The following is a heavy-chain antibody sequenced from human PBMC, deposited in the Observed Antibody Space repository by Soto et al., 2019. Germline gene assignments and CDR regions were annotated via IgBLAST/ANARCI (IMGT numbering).Heavy chain of an antibody. Sequence: EVQLVESGGDLVQPGGSLRLSCAASGCTVTNNYMTWVRQAPGKGLEWVSSIQNGDTTYYADSVKGRFTISRDTSKNTLYLQMGDLRAEDTAVYYCARQDYSRGPIDYWGQGTLVTVSS. CDR3: ARQDYSRGPIDY. D-gene: IGHD6-13*01. CDR2: IQNGDTT. J-gene: IGHJ4*02. CDR1: GCTVTNNY. V-gene: IGHV3-66*04.